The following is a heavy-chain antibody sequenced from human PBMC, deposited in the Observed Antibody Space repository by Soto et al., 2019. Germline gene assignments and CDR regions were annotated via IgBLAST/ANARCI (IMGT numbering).Heavy chain of an antibody. CDR3: ASSYNGYDSNWFDP. V-gene: IGHV1-3*01. CDR2: INAGNGNT. CDR1: RYTFTSYA. J-gene: IGHJ5*02. D-gene: IGHD5-12*01. Sequence: GASVKVSCKASRYTFTSYAMHWVRQAPGQRLEWMGWINAGNGNTKYSQKFQGRVTITRDTSASTAYMELSSLRSEDTAVYYCASSYNGYDSNWFDPWGQGTLVTVSS.